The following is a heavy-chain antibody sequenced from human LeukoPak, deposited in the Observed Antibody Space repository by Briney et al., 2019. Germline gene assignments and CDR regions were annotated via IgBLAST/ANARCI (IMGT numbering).Heavy chain of an antibody. V-gene: IGHV3-21*01. CDR3: ARGLIAVAGYSNY. CDR2: ISSSSSYI. J-gene: IGHJ4*02. Sequence: GGSLRLSCAASGFTFSSYSMNWVRQAPGKGLEWVSSISSSSSYIYYADSVKGRFTISRDNAKNSLYLQMNSLRAEDTAVHYCARGLIAVAGYSNYWGQGTLVTVSS. CDR1: GFTFSSYS. D-gene: IGHD6-19*01.